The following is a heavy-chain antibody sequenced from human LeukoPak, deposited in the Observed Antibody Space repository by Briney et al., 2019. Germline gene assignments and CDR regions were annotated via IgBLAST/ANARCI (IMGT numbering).Heavy chain of an antibody. CDR2: ISYDGSNK. Sequence: GRSLRLSCAASGFTFSSYAMHWVRQAPGKGLEWVAVISYDGSNKYYADSVKGRFTISRDNSKNTLYLQMNSLRAEDTAVYYCARGGLLLEFDYWGQGTLVTASS. V-gene: IGHV3-30*04. CDR3: ARGGLLLEFDY. D-gene: IGHD3-22*01. CDR1: GFTFSSYA. J-gene: IGHJ4*02.